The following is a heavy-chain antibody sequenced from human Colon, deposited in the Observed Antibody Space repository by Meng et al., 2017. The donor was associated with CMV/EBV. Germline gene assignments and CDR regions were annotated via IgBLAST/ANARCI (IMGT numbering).Heavy chain of an antibody. Sequence: ASVKVSCKASGYTFTTYGISWVRQAPGQGLEWMGWISVFHGNTKYAQKLQDRVTMTTDTATSTAYMELRSLRSDDTAVYYCARDQRITIFGVVIGSPKYFDYWGQGTLVTVSS. J-gene: IGHJ4*02. CDR1: GYTFTTYG. CDR3: ARDQRITIFGVVIGSPKYFDY. D-gene: IGHD3-3*01. CDR2: ISVFHGNT. V-gene: IGHV1-18*01.